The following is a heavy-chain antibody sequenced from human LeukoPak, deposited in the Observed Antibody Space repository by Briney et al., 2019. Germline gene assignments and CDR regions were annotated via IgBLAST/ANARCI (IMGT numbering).Heavy chain of an antibody. CDR2: IYTSGST. CDR1: GGSISSSSYY. Sequence: SQTLSLTCTVSGGSISSSSYYWSWIRQPAGKGLEWIGRIYTSGSTYYNPSLKSRVTISVDTSKNQFSLKLSSVTAADTAVYYCARREDLGAFDIWGQGTMVTVSS. V-gene: IGHV4-61*02. J-gene: IGHJ3*02. CDR3: ARREDLGAFDI. D-gene: IGHD1-26*01.